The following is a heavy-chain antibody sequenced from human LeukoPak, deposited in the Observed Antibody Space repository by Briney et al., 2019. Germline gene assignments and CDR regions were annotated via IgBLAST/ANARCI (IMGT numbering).Heavy chain of an antibody. CDR3: ARDSGSYYGVDY. Sequence: PSETLSLTCTVSGGSISSGSYYWSWIRQPAGKGLEWIGRIYTSGSTNYNSSLKSRVTISVDTSKNQFPLKLSSVTAADTAVYYCARDSGSYYGVDYWGQGTLVTVSS. V-gene: IGHV4-61*02. CDR1: GGSISSGSYY. CDR2: IYTSGST. J-gene: IGHJ4*02. D-gene: IGHD1-26*01.